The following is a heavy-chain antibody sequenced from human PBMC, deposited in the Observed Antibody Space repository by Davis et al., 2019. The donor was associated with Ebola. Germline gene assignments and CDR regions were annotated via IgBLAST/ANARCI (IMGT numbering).Heavy chain of an antibody. D-gene: IGHD6-13*01. Sequence: PGGSLRLSCATSGPIYWMMWVRQAPGKGLEWVASIKHDGSEEYYVDSVKGRFTVSRDNVKKSLYLQMNSLRAEDTAVYYCARGYSSSSRYYGMDVWGQGTTVTVSS. J-gene: IGHJ6*02. V-gene: IGHV3-7*01. CDR1: GPIYW. CDR2: IKHDGSEE. CDR3: ARGYSSSSRYYGMDV.